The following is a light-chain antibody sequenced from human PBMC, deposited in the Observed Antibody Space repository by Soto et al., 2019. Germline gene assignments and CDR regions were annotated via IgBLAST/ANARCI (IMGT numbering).Light chain of an antibody. CDR2: GAS. Sequence: EIQVAQSPATLSVSPGERATLSCRASQTVSSNLAWYQQKHGQAPRLLINGASTRATGVPARFSGSGSGTEFTLTISRLQSEDSAVYFCQQYNSWPFTFGPGTKVDIK. V-gene: IGKV3-15*01. CDR1: QTVSSN. J-gene: IGKJ3*01. CDR3: QQYNSWPFT.